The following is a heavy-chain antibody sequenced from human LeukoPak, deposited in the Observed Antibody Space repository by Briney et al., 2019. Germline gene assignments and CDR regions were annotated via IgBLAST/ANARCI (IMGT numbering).Heavy chain of an antibody. CDR3: ARDFLECSRASCLNWFDP. J-gene: IGHJ5*02. Sequence: SETLSLTCTVSGGFIGSHFWTWIRQPPGKGLEWIEYIHYSGSTNYSPSLKSRVSISVDTSKNEFSLKLSSVTAADTAVYYCARDFLECSRASCLNWFDPWGQGTLVTVSS. D-gene: IGHD2-2*01. CDR1: GGFIGSHF. CDR2: IHYSGST. V-gene: IGHV4-59*11.